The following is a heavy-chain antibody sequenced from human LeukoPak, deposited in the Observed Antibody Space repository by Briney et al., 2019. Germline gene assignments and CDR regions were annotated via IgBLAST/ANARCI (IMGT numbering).Heavy chain of an antibody. D-gene: IGHD3-10*01. Sequence: GGSLRLSCAASGFTFSSYSMSWVRQAPGKGLEWVSGISGTGERTSYADSVKGRFAISRDNSQNTLYLQMDSLRAEDTAVYYCAREPGTTLLTRLYLWGQGTLVTVSS. CDR1: GFTFSSYS. CDR3: AREPGTTLLTRLYL. CDR2: ISGTGERT. V-gene: IGHV3-23*01. J-gene: IGHJ4*02.